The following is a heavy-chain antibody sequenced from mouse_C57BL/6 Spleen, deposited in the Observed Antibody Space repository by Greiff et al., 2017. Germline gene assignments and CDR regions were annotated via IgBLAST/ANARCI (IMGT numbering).Heavy chain of an antibody. CDR3: TTAQATSWFAY. CDR1: GFNIKDDY. CDR2: IDPENGDT. Sequence: VQLQQSGAELVRPGASVKLSCTASGFNIKDDYMHWVKQRPEQGLEWIGWIDPENGDTEYASKFQGKATITADTSSNTAYLQLSSLTSEDTAVYYCTTAQATSWFAYWGQGTLVTVSA. D-gene: IGHD3-2*02. J-gene: IGHJ3*01. V-gene: IGHV14-4*01.